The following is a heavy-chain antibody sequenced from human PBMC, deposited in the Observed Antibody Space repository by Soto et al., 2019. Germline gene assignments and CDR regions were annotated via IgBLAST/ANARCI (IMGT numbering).Heavy chain of an antibody. D-gene: IGHD3-10*01. Sequence: EVQLVESGGGLVQPGGSLRLSCAASGFTFSSYEMNWVRQAPGKGLEWVSYISSSGSTIYYADSVKGRFTISGDNAKNSLYLQMNSLRAEDTAVYYCARGVTMVRGVHDAFDIWGQGTMVTVSS. CDR3: ARGVTMVRGVHDAFDI. CDR2: ISSSGSTI. CDR1: GFTFSSYE. J-gene: IGHJ3*02. V-gene: IGHV3-48*03.